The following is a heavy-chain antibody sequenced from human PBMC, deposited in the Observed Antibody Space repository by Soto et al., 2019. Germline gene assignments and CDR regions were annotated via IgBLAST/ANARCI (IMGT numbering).Heavy chain of an antibody. Sequence: PGGSLRLSCAASGFTFSSYAMSWVRQAPGKGLEWVSAISGSGGSTYYADSVKGRFTISRDNSKNTLYLQMNSLRAEDTAVYYCAKDWAPIAVAARGYYYYTDVWDKGPTVTV. J-gene: IGHJ6*03. CDR3: AKDWAPIAVAARGYYYYTDV. V-gene: IGHV3-23*01. D-gene: IGHD6-19*01. CDR1: GFTFSSYA. CDR2: ISGSGGST.